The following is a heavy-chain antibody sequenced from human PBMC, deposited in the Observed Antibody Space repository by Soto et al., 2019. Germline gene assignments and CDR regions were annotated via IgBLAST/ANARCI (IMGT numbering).Heavy chain of an antibody. CDR1: GYSFTSYW. D-gene: IGHD3-22*01. CDR3: ARLNNYDSSGYYYTYFDY. V-gene: IGHV5-51*01. J-gene: IGHJ4*02. Sequence: GESLKISCKGSGYSFTSYWIGWVRQMPGKGLEWMGIIYPGDSDTRYSPSFQGQVTISADKSISTAYLQWSSLKASDTAMYYCARLNNYDSSGYYYTYFDYWGQGTLVTVSS. CDR2: IYPGDSDT.